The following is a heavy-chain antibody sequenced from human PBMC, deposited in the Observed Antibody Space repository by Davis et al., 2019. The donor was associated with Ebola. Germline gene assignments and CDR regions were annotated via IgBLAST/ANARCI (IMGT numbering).Heavy chain of an antibody. Sequence: PGGSLRLSCAASGFTFSSYAMHWVRQAPGKGLEWVAVISYDGSNKYYADSVKGRFTISRDNSKNTLYLQMNSLMAEDTAVYYCAREGDGVRPGYFDYWGQGTLVTVSS. CDR2: ISYDGSNK. CDR1: GFTFSSYA. CDR3: AREGDGVRPGYFDY. J-gene: IGHJ4*02. V-gene: IGHV3-30-3*01. D-gene: IGHD4-17*01.